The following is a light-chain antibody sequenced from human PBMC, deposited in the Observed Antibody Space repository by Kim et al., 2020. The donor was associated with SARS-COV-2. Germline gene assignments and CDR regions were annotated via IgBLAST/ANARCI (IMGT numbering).Light chain of an antibody. J-gene: IGKJ5*01. CDR2: DAS. CDR1: QSISSY. V-gene: IGKV3-11*01. CDR3: QQRSDWPIT. Sequence: EIVLTQSPATLSLSPGERATLSCRASQSISSYLAWYQQKPGHPPRLLIYDASNRATGIPARFSGSGSGTDFTLTIGSLEPEDFAVYYCQQRSDWPITFGQGTRLEIK.